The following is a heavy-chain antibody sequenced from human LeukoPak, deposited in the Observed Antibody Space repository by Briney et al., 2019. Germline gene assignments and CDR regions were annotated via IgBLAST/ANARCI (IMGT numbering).Heavy chain of an antibody. V-gene: IGHV1-2*04. D-gene: IGHD1-14*01. CDR2: INPNSGGT. CDR3: ARAVGPDRNYGVDWFGP. Sequence: GASVKVSCKASGYTFTGYYMHWVRQAPGQGLEWMGWINPNSGGTNYAQKFQGWVTMTRDTSISTAYMELSRLRSDDTAVYYCARAVGPDRNYGVDWFGPWGQGTLVTVSS. J-gene: IGHJ5*02. CDR1: GYTFTGYY.